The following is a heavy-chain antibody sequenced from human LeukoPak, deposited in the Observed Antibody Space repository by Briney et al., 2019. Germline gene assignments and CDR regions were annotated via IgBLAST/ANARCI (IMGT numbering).Heavy chain of an antibody. CDR3: ASRWDYYDSSGYYCIDY. D-gene: IGHD3-22*01. J-gene: IGHJ4*02. CDR1: GYTFTGYY. V-gene: IGHV1-46*01. Sequence: ASVKVSCKASGYTFTGYYMHWVRQAPGQGLEWMGIINPSGSSTTYAQKFQGRVTMTGDMSTSTVYMELSSLRSEDTAVYYCASRWDYYDSSGYYCIDYWGQGTLVTVSS. CDR2: INPSGSST.